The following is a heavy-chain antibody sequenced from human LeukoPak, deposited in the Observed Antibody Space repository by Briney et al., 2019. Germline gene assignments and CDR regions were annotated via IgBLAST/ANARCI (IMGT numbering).Heavy chain of an antibody. CDR3: AKEVVEVIPTAVDGELYFYYYGMDV. D-gene: IGHD2-2*01. CDR2: VSGDGYTT. J-gene: IGHJ6*02. Sequence: PGGSLRLSCVASEFTFEDYAMSWVRQVPGKGLEWVSLVSGDGYTTYYADSVKGRFSISRDNRKNSLYLQMNSLRADDTALYYCAKEVVEVIPTAVDGELYFYYYGMDVWGQGTTVIVPS. V-gene: IGHV3-43*02. CDR1: EFTFEDYA.